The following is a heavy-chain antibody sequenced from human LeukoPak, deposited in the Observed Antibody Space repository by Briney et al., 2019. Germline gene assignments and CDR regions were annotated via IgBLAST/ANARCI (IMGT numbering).Heavy chain of an antibody. V-gene: IGHV3-64*01. CDR3: ARAPYYYMDV. Sequence: VGGLRLSCAASGFTFSSYAMHWVRPAPGKGVEYVSAISSNGGSTYYANSVKGRFTISRDNSKNALYLQMGSLRAEDMAVYYCARAPYYYMDVWGKGTTVTVSS. CDR2: ISSNGGST. J-gene: IGHJ6*03. CDR1: GFTFSSYA.